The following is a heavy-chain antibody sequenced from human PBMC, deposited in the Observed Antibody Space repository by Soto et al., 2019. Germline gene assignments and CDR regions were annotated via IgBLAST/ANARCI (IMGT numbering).Heavy chain of an antibody. J-gene: IGHJ5*02. D-gene: IGHD6-13*01. CDR3: ARAASSWTRGFDP. Sequence: SPSFQGHVTISVDKSISTAYLQWSSLKASDTAMYYCARAASSWTRGFDPWGQGTLVTVSS. V-gene: IGHV5-10-1*01.